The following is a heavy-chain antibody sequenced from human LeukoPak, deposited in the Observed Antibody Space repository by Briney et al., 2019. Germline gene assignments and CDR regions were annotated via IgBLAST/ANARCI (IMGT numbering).Heavy chain of an antibody. D-gene: IGHD3-16*01. J-gene: IGHJ5*02. CDR3: TRDLYTFNP. Sequence: GGSLRLSCAASGFTFSSYWMYWVRQAPGKGLVWVSRINTDGTATSYADSVKGRFTISRDNAKNTLYLQMNSLRAEDTAVYYCTRDLYTFNPWGQGTLVTVSS. CDR2: INTDGTAT. CDR1: GFTFSSYW. V-gene: IGHV3-74*01.